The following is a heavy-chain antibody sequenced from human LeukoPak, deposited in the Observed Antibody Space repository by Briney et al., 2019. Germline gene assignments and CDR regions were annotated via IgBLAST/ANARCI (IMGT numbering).Heavy chain of an antibody. J-gene: IGHJ4*02. CDR1: RYTFTGYY. Sequence: WASVKVSCKASRYTFTGYYMHWVRQAPGQGLEWLGWINPNSGDTNYAQKFQGGVTMTRDTSISTAYMELGGLRSDDTAVYYCATGITMIVVVVSLRLDYWGQGTLVTVSS. D-gene: IGHD3-22*01. V-gene: IGHV1-2*02. CDR2: INPNSGDT. CDR3: ATGITMIVVVVSLRLDY.